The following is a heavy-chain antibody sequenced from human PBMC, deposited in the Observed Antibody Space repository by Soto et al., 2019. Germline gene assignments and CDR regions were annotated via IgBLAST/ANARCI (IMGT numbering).Heavy chain of an antibody. D-gene: IGHD2-2*01. CDR3: ARAAGYCSSTSCSGCQYYYYYYGMDV. V-gene: IGHV4-30-4*02. CDR2: IYYSGST. Sequence: SETLSLTCTVSGGSISSGDYYWSWIRQPPGKGLEWIGYIYYSGSTYYNPSLTSRVTISVDTSKNQFSLKLSSVTAADTAVYYCARAAGYCSSTSCSGCQYYYYYYGMDVWGQGTTVTVSS. J-gene: IGHJ6*02. CDR1: GGSISSGDYY.